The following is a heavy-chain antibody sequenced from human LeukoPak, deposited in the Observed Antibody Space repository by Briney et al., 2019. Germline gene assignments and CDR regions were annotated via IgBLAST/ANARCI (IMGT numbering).Heavy chain of an antibody. CDR1: GGSISSSSYY. V-gene: IGHV4-39*01. D-gene: IGHD6-6*01. CDR3: ARTIQLGLDY. Sequence: PSETLSLTCTVSGGSISSSSYYWGWIRQPPGKGLEWIGSIYYSGSTYYNPSLKSRVTISVDTSKNQFSLKLSSVTAADTAVYYCARTIQLGLDYWSQGTLVTVSS. CDR2: IYYSGST. J-gene: IGHJ4*02.